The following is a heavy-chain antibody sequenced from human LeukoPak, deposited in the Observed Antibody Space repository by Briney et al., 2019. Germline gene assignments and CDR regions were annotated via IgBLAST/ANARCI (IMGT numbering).Heavy chain of an antibody. CDR1: GGSVSSGSYY. Sequence: SETLSLTCTVSGGSVSSGSYYWSWIRQPPGKGLEWIGYIYYSGSTNYNPSLKSRVTISVDTSKNQLSLKLSSVTAADTAVYYCARKGHAMASRWFDPWGQGTLVTVSS. CDR2: IYYSGST. V-gene: IGHV4-61*01. J-gene: IGHJ5*02. CDR3: ARKGHAMASRWFDP. D-gene: IGHD2-2*01.